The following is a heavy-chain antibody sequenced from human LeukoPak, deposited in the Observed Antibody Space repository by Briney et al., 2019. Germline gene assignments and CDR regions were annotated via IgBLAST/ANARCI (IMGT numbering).Heavy chain of an antibody. CDR3: ARDGGSTLIPWFDP. CDR1: GGSISRYY. Sequence: SETLSLTCTVSGGSISRYYWSWIRQPAGQGLEWIGRFYPSGSTNYNPSLKSRVTMSIDTSKNQLSLQLTSVTAADTAVYYCARDGGSTLIPWFDPWGQGTLVIVSS. V-gene: IGHV4-4*07. CDR2: FYPSGST. J-gene: IGHJ5*02. D-gene: IGHD3-10*01.